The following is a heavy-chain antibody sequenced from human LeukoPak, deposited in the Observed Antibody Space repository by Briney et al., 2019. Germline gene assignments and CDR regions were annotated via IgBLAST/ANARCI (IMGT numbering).Heavy chain of an antibody. CDR3: TRRYCSGGSCQKYFQH. V-gene: IGHV3-33*01. J-gene: IGHJ1*01. CDR2: IYYDGSNK. D-gene: IGHD2-15*01. Sequence: GGSLRLSCAASGFTFSNYGMHWVRQAPGKGLEWVAVIYYDGSNKYYADSVKGRFTISRDNSKNTLYLQMNSLKTEDTAVYYCTRRYCSGGSCQKYFQHWGQGTLVTVSS. CDR1: GFTFSNYG.